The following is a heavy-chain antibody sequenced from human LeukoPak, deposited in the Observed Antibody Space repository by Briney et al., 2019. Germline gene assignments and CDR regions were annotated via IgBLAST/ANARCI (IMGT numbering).Heavy chain of an antibody. CDR2: IYYSGST. Sequence: SETLSLTCTVSGGSISSSSYYWGWIRQPPGKGLEWIGSIYYSGSTYYNPSPKSRVTISVDTSKNQFSLKLSSVTAADTAVYYCARVFPYSSSWHGPLFYGMDVWGQGTTVTVSS. J-gene: IGHJ6*02. D-gene: IGHD6-13*01. CDR1: GGSISSSSYY. V-gene: IGHV4-39*01. CDR3: ARVFPYSSSWHGPLFYGMDV.